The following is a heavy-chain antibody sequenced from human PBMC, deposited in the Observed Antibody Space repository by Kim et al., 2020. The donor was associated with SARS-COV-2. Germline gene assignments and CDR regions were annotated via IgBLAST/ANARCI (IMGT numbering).Heavy chain of an antibody. V-gene: IGHV3-23*01. D-gene: IGHD5-18*01. Sequence: YADSVKGRFTISRDNSKNTLYLQMNSLRAEDTAVYYCAKEAGTAMAFFDYWGQGTLVTVSS. J-gene: IGHJ4*02. CDR3: AKEAGTAMAFFDY.